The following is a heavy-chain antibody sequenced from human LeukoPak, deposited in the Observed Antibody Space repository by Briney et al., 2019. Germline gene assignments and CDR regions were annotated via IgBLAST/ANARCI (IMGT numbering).Heavy chain of an antibody. CDR1: GYTLTELS. CDR3: ARAGDPTVTKGRGWFDP. V-gene: IGHV1-24*01. J-gene: IGHJ5*02. D-gene: IGHD4-17*01. Sequence: ASVKVSCKVSGYTLTELSMHWVRQAPGKGLEWMGGFDPEDGETIYAQKFQGRVTMTEDTSTDTAYMELRSLRSDDTAVYYCARAGDPTVTKGRGWFDPWGQGTLVTVSS. CDR2: FDPEDGET.